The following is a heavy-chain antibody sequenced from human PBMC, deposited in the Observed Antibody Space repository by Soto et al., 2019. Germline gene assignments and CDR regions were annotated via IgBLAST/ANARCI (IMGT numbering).Heavy chain of an antibody. CDR2: ISYDGSNK. Sequence: GGSLRLSCAASGFTFSSYAMHWVRQAPGKGLEWVAVISYDGSNKYYADSVKGRFTISRDNSKNTLYLQMNSLRAEDTAVYYCARDLSAMIVVSYGMDVWGQGTTVTVSS. V-gene: IGHV3-30-3*01. CDR3: ARDLSAMIVVSYGMDV. D-gene: IGHD3-22*01. J-gene: IGHJ6*02. CDR1: GFTFSSYA.